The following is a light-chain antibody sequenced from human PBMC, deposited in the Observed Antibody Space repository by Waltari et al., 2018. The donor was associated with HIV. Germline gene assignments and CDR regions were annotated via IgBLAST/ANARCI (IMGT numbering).Light chain of an antibody. CDR2: KET. CDR1: TLPKQF. V-gene: IGLV3-25*03. J-gene: IGLJ1*01. Sequence: SFDLTQPPSVSVSPGQTARITCSGDTLPKQFGYWYQQKPGQAPVMVIYKETERPSGIPERFSGSSSGTTVTLMISGVQAEDEADYYCCSYAVSYSYVFGAGTRVIVL. CDR3: CSYAVSYSYV.